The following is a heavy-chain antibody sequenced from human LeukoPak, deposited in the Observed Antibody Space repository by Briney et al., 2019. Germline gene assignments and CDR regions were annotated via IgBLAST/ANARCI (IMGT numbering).Heavy chain of an antibody. D-gene: IGHD3-16*02. CDR2: IYYSGST. CDR1: GGSISSSSYY. CDR3: AIQSYDYVWGSYRLDY. Sequence: SETLSLTCTVSGGSISSSSYYWGWLRQPPGKGLEWTGGIYYSGSTYYNPSLKSRVTISVDTSKNQFSLKLSSVTAADTAVYYCAIQSYDYVWGSYRLDYWGQGTLVTVSS. V-gene: IGHV4-39*01. J-gene: IGHJ4*02.